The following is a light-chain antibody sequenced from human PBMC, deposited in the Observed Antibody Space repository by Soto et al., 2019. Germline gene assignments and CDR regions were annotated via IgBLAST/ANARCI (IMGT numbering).Light chain of an antibody. CDR3: QQYDSFPVK. J-gene: IGKJ1*01. CDR1: QTINSN. V-gene: IGKV1-5*03. CDR2: KAS. Sequence: DIQMTQSPSTLSASVGDRVTITCRASQTINSNLAWYQQRPGKAPKLLIHKASVLHSGVPSRFSGSESGTEFTLTINSLQPDDFATYYCQQYDSFPVKFGQGTKVESK.